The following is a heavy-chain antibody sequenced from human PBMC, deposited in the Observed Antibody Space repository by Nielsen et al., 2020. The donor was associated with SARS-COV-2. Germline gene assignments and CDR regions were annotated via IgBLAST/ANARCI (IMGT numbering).Heavy chain of an antibody. D-gene: IGHD5-18*01. CDR2: ISYDGSNK. J-gene: IGHJ4*02. CDR1: GFTFSSYG. V-gene: IGHV3-30*03. Sequence: GGSLRLSCAASGFTFSSYGMHWVRQAPGKGLEWVAVISYDGSNKYYADSVKGRFTISRDNSKNTLYLQMNSLRAGDTAVYYCARQLTAMVTWGCDYWGQGTLVTVSS. CDR3: ARQLTAMVTWGCDY.